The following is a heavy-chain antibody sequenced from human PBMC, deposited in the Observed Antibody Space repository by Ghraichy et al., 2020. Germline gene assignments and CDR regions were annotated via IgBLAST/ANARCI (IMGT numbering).Heavy chain of an antibody. J-gene: IGHJ4*02. CDR3: ARGGRCLEWLSGARFDY. CDR1: GGSISSYY. Sequence: SETRSLTCTVSGGSISSYYWSWIRQPPGKGLEWIGYIYYSGSTNYNPSLKSRVTISVDTSKNQFSLKLSSVTAADTAVYYCARGGRCLEWLSGARFDYWGQGTLVTVSS. CDR2: IYYSGST. D-gene: IGHD3-3*01. V-gene: IGHV4-59*01.